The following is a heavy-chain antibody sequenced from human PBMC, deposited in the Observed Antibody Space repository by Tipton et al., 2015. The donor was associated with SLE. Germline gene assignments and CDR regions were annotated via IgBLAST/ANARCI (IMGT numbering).Heavy chain of an antibody. Sequence: SLTCTVSGGSISSHYWSWIRQPPGKGLEWIGHIYYSGSTNYNPSLKSRVTISVDTAKNQFSLKLSSVTAADTAVYYCARDGTVTGDGMDVWGQGTTVTVSS. CDR1: GGSISSHY. D-gene: IGHD4-17*01. J-gene: IGHJ6*02. CDR2: IYYSGST. CDR3: ARDGTVTGDGMDV. V-gene: IGHV4-59*11.